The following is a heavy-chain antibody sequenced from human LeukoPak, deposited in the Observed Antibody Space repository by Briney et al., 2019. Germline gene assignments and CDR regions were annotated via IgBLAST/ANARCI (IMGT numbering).Heavy chain of an antibody. Sequence: PSETLSLTCTVSGGSISSSSYYWGWIRQPPGKGLEWIGNIYYSGSTYYNPSLKSRVTISVDTSKNQFSLKLSSVTAADTAVYYCARLRSGYDAFDIWGQGTMVTVSS. CDR3: ARLRSGYDAFDI. CDR2: IYYSGST. V-gene: IGHV4-39*01. J-gene: IGHJ3*02. D-gene: IGHD3-10*01. CDR1: GGSISSSSYY.